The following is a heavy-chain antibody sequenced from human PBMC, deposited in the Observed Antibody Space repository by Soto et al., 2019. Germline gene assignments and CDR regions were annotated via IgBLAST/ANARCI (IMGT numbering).Heavy chain of an antibody. CDR1: GGTFSSYR. CDR2: IVPIRRTA. V-gene: IGHV1-69*06. Sequence: QVQLVQSGAEVKQSGSSAKVSCKASGGTFSSYRINWVRQAPGQGLEWVGGIVPIRRTADYAPKFQGRVTMTRDTSIRTVYLELSSLRSDDTAVYYCARGGSWYEYWGQGTLVTVSS. D-gene: IGHD6-13*01. CDR3: ARGGSWYEY. J-gene: IGHJ4*02.